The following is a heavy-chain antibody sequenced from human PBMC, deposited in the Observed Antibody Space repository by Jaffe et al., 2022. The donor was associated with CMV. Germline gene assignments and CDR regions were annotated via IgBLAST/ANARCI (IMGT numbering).Heavy chain of an antibody. Sequence: QVQLVESGGGVVQPGRSLRLSCVASGFTFNNYGMHWVRQAPGKGLEWVAVIWSDGSNEYYADSVKGRFTISRDNSKNTLYLQMNSLRVEDTAMYYCARGGYGSGSYYSPFDYWGQGTLVTVSS. V-gene: IGHV3-33*08. J-gene: IGHJ4*02. D-gene: IGHD3-10*01. CDR1: GFTFNNYG. CDR3: ARGGYGSGSYYSPFDY. CDR2: IWSDGSNE.